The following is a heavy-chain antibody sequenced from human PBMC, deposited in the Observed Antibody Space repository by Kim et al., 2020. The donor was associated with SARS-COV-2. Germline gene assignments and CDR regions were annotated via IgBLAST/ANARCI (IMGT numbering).Heavy chain of an antibody. CDR3: ARVGRWFGELLA. CDR1: GGSFSGYY. Sequence: SETLSLTCAVYGGSFSGYYWSWIRQPPGKGLEWIGEINHSGSTNYNPSLKSRVTISVDTSKNQFSLKLSSVTAADTAVYYCARVGRWFGELLAWGQGTLVTVSS. J-gene: IGHJ4*02. D-gene: IGHD3-10*01. V-gene: IGHV4-34*01. CDR2: INHSGST.